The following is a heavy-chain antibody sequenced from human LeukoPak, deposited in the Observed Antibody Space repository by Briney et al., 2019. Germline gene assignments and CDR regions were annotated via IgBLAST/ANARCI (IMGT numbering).Heavy chain of an antibody. CDR3: ARFTSRWYGDY. D-gene: IGHD6-13*01. V-gene: IGHV3-43*02. CDR1: GFSFDDNA. J-gene: IGHJ4*02. Sequence: GGSLRLSCAASGFSFDDNAMYWVRQTPGKGLEWVSLISGDGATTYYADSVKGRFNISRDNSKRSLYLQMNSLRSEDTAMYYCARFTSRWYGDYWGQGTLVTVSS. CDR2: ISGDGATT.